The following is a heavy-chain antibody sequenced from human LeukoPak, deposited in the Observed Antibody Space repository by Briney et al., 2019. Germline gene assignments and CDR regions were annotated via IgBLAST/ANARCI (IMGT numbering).Heavy chain of an antibody. D-gene: IGHD3-10*01. CDR3: ARVRYYGSGSYNPYCYMDV. J-gene: IGHJ6*03. V-gene: IGHV3-48*01. Sequence: SSYYWGWIRQPPGKGLEWVSYISSSSSTIYYADSVKGRFTISRDNAKNSLYLQMNRLRAEDTAVYYCARVRYYGSGSYNPYCYMDVWGKGTTVTVSS. CDR1: SSYY. CDR2: ISSSSSTI.